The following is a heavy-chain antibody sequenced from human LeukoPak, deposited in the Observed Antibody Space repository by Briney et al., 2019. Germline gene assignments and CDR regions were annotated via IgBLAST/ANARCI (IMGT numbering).Heavy chain of an antibody. V-gene: IGHV3-23*01. J-gene: IGHJ4*02. CDR1: GFTLSSYA. CDR3: GKWKYSTSGFEDY. CDR2: ISGSGDST. D-gene: IGHD2-2*01. Sequence: GGSLRLSCAASGFTLSSYAMSWVRQAPGKGLEWVSGISGSGDSTYYADSVKGQFTISRDNSKNTLYLQVNSLRAEDTAVYYCGKWKYSTSGFEDYWGQGTLVTVSS.